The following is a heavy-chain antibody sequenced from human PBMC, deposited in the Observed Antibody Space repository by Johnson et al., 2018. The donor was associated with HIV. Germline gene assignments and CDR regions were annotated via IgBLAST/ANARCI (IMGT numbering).Heavy chain of an antibody. CDR3: ARDGELTAFDI. J-gene: IGHJ3*02. D-gene: IGHD1-26*01. CDR2: ISYDVSNR. Sequence: QVQLVESWGGVVQPGKSLRLSCAASGFSFSNYAIHWVRQAPGKGLEWVAIISYDVSNRYYADSVKGRFTISRDNSKNALYLQMNRLRADDTAVYYCARDGELTAFDIWGQGTMVIVSS. V-gene: IGHV3-30*04. CDR1: GFSFSNYA.